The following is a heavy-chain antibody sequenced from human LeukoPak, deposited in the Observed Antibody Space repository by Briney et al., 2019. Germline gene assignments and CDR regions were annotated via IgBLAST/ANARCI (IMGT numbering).Heavy chain of an antibody. CDR2: IYYSGRT. J-gene: IGHJ5*02. V-gene: IGHV4-39*07. CDR1: GDSISTTNYY. Sequence: SETLSLTCTVSGDSISTTNYYWGWIRQPPGKGLEWIGSIYYSGRTYYNPSLKSRVTISIDTSKNQFSLKLSSVTAADTAVYYCARGESPRDWFDPWGQGTLVTVSS. CDR3: ARGESPRDWFDP.